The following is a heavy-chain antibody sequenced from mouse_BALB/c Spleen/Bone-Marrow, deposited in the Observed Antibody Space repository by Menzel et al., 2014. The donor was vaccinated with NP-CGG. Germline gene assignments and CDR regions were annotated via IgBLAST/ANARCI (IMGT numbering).Heavy chain of an antibody. D-gene: IGHD2-1*01. CDR2: INPSSGYA. CDR1: GYTFTTYT. V-gene: IGHV1-4*01. J-gene: IGHJ4*01. Sequence: VQRVESGAELARPGASVKMSCRASGYTFTTYTMHWVKQRPRQGLGWIGYINPSSGYAYYNQKFKDKATLTADKSSSAAYLQLSSLTSEDSAVYYCARVYGNYDAMDYWGQGTSVTVSS. CDR3: ARVYGNYDAMDY.